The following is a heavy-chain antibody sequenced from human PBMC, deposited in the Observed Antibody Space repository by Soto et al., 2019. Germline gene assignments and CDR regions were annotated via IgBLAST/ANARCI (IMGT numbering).Heavy chain of an antibody. D-gene: IGHD3-9*01. Sequence: SEILSLACAVYGGSLSSSNWWSWVRQPPGKGLEWIGEIYHSGSTNYNPSLKSRVTLSVDKSKNQCSLKLSSVTAADTAVSYFARGDYDILTGYAGMDVWCQGTTVT. J-gene: IGHJ6*02. CDR3: ARGDYDILTGYAGMDV. CDR2: IYHSGST. CDR1: GGSLSSSNW. V-gene: IGHV4-4*02.